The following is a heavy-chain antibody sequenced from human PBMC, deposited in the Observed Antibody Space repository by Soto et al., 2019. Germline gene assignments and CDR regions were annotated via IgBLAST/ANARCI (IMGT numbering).Heavy chain of an antibody. Sequence: GGSLRLSCAASGFTFSSYGMHWVRQAPGKGLEWVAVISYDGSNKYYADSVKGRFTISRDNSKNTLYLQMNSLRAEDTAVYYCAKSRQRGAVRDAFDIWGQGTMVTVSS. V-gene: IGHV3-30*18. CDR2: ISYDGSNK. CDR3: AKSRQRGAVRDAFDI. D-gene: IGHD3-10*02. CDR1: GFTFSSYG. J-gene: IGHJ3*02.